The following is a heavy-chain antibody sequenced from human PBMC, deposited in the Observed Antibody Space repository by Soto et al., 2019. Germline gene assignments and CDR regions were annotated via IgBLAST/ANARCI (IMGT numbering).Heavy chain of an antibody. CDR3: AKHKLGYSYGYGPEY. D-gene: IGHD5-18*01. CDR1: GFTFSNYG. CDR2: IWFDGSNK. J-gene: IGHJ4*01. V-gene: IGHV3-33*06. Sequence: GGSLRLSCAASGFTFSNYGMHWVRQGPGKGLDWVAVIWFDGSNKYYADSVKGRFTISRDNSKNTLYLQMNSLRAEDTAVYYCAKHKLGYSYGYGPEYWGHGTLVTVSS.